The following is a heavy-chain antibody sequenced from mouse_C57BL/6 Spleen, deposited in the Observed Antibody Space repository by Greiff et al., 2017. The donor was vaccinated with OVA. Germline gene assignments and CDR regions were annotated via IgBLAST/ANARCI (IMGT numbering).Heavy chain of an antibody. CDR2: INPNNGGT. CDR1: GYTFTDYY. D-gene: IGHD2-2*01. V-gene: IGHV1-26*01. Sequence: EVQLQQSGPELVKPGASVKISCKASGYTFTDYYMNWVKQSHGKSLEWIGDINPNNGGTSYNQKFKGKATLTVDKSSSTAYMELRSLTSEDSAVYYCARVIYYGYVWYFDVWGTGTTVTVSS. J-gene: IGHJ1*03. CDR3: ARVIYYGYVWYFDV.